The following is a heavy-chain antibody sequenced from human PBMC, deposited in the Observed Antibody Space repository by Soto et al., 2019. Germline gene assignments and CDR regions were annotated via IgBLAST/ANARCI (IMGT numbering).Heavy chain of an antibody. J-gene: IGHJ4*02. CDR1: GYSFISYG. CDR3: ARAFSGHGQSFFPSSS. Sequence: ASVKVSCKASGYSFISYGISWVRQAPGQGLEWMAWISVFNGNTNYAQKFQGRVTVTTDTSTSTAYMELRSLRYDDTAVYYCARAFSGHGQSFFPSSSWGQGTLVTVSS. V-gene: IGHV1-18*01. CDR2: ISVFNGNT. D-gene: IGHD3-10*01.